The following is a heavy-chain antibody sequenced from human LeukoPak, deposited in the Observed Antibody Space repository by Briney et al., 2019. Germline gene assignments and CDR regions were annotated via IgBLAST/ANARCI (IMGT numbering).Heavy chain of an antibody. J-gene: IGHJ1*01. V-gene: IGHV1-18*04. CDR2: ISAYNGNT. CDR3: ARDSADCSGGSRYSAEYFQH. CDR1: GYTFTGYY. D-gene: IGHD2-15*01. Sequence: GASVKVSCKASGYTFTGYYMHWVRQAPGQGLEWVGRISAYNGNTNYAQRVQDRVTMTTDTSTSAAYMELRNLTSDDTGVYYCARDSADCSGGSRYSAEYFQHWGQGTWSPSPQ.